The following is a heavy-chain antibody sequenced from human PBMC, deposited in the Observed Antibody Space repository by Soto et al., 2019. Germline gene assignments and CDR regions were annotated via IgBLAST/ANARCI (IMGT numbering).Heavy chain of an antibody. D-gene: IGHD6-13*01. CDR2: ISHDGSNK. CDR1: GFTFSAYG. Sequence: QVQLVESGGGVVQPGRSLRLSCAASGFTFSAYGMHWVHQAPGKGLDWVALISHDGSNKYYPDSLKGRFTISRDNSKNTLYLQMNSLRPEDTAVYYCAAGLYFFDYCGQGTLVTVSS. CDR3: AAGLYFFDY. J-gene: IGHJ4*02. V-gene: IGHV3-30*03.